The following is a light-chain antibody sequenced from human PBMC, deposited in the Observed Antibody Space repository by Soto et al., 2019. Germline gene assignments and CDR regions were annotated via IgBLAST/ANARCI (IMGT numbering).Light chain of an antibody. CDR3: QQFNNYPWT. CDR1: QGISSN. V-gene: IGKV1D-13*01. Sequence: AIHLTQSPSSLSATVGDRVTITCRASQGISSNVAWYQQMPGKAPKLLIYAASTLQSGVPSRFSGSGSGTDFTLTIRSLQPEDFATYYCQQFNNYPWTFGQGTKVDI. J-gene: IGKJ1*01. CDR2: AAS.